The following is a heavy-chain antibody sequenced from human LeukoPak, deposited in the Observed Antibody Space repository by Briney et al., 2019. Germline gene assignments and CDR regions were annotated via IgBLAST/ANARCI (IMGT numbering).Heavy chain of an antibody. CDR1: GFTFSSYG. D-gene: IGHD1-26*01. J-gene: IGHJ3*02. Sequence: GGSLRLSCAASGFTFSSYGMHWVRQAPGKGLERVAFIRYDGSNKYYADSVKGRFTISRDNSKNTLYLQMNSLRAEDTAVYYCARDPYSGSSDAFDIWGQGTMVTVSS. V-gene: IGHV3-30*02. CDR3: ARDPYSGSSDAFDI. CDR2: IRYDGSNK.